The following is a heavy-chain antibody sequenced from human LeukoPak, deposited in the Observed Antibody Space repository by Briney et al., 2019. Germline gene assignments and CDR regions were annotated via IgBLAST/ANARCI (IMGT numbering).Heavy chain of an antibody. J-gene: IGHJ6*02. V-gene: IGHV4-59*01. CDR3: AKDMGELEESYGMDV. Sequence: PSETLSLTCTVSGGSISSYYWSWIRQPPGKGLEWVGYIYYSGSTNYNPSLKSRVTISVDTSKNQFSLKLSSVTAADTAVYYCAKDMGELEESYGMDVWGQGTTVTVSS. CDR2: IYYSGST. CDR1: GGSISSYY. D-gene: IGHD3-16*01.